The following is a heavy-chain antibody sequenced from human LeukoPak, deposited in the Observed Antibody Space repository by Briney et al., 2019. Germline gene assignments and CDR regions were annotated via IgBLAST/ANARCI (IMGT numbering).Heavy chain of an antibody. J-gene: IGHJ4*02. V-gene: IGHV1-46*01. Sequence: ASVRVSCKASGCTFTSYYMQWVRQAPGQGLEWMGIINPSGGSTSYAQKFQGRVTMTRDTSTSTVYMELSSLRSEDTAVYYCARSIGVGALDYWGQGTLVTVSS. CDR2: INPSGGST. D-gene: IGHD1-26*01. CDR1: GCTFTSYY. CDR3: ARSIGVGALDY.